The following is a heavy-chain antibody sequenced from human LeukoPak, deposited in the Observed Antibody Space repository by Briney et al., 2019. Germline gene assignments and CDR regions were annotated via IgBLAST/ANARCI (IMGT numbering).Heavy chain of an antibody. CDR2: ISSTSNTI. Sequence: GGSLRLSCAASEFTFSNYNMNWVRQAPGKGLEWLSYISSTSNTIYYADSVKGRFTISRDNAKNSLYLQMNGLRAEDTAVYYCARGGLVRGDAFDIWGQGTMVTVSS. CDR1: EFTFSNYN. V-gene: IGHV3-48*01. CDR3: ARGGLVRGDAFDI. J-gene: IGHJ3*02. D-gene: IGHD3/OR15-3a*01.